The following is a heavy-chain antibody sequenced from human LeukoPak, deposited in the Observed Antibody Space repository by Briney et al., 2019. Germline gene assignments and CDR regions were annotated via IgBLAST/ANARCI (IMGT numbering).Heavy chain of an antibody. Sequence: ASVKVSCKASGYTFTSYDINWVRQATGQGLEWMGWMNPNSGNTGYAQKLQGRVTITRNTSISTAYMELSSLRSEDTAVYYCARGLKGWELLGPHYYYYYMDVWGKGTTVTVSS. CDR1: GYTFTSYD. CDR3: ARGLKGWELLGPHYYYYYMDV. J-gene: IGHJ6*03. D-gene: IGHD1-26*01. CDR2: MNPNSGNT. V-gene: IGHV1-8*03.